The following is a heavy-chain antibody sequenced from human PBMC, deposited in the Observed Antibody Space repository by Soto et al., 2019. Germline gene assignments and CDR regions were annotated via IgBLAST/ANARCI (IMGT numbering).Heavy chain of an antibody. CDR1: GGSISSGGYY. CDR2: IYYSGST. J-gene: IGHJ5*02. Sequence: SETLSLTCTVSGGSISSGGYYWSWIRQPPGKGLEWIGYIYYSGSTNYNPSLKSRVTISVDTSKNQFSLKLSSVTAADTAVYYCARCGYANNLDWFDPWGQGTLVTVSS. D-gene: IGHD3-16*01. CDR3: ARCGYANNLDWFDP. V-gene: IGHV4-61*08.